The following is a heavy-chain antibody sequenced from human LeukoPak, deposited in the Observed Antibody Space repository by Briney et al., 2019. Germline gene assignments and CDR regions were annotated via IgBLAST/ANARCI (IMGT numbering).Heavy chain of an antibody. V-gene: IGHV4-34*01. CDR1: GGSFSGYY. D-gene: IGHD5-24*01. CDR3: ARSRWLQFPFDY. CDR2: INHSGST. Sequence: PSETLSLTCAVYGGSFSGYYWSWIRQPPGKGLEWIGEINHSGSTNYNPSLKSRVTISVDTSKNQFSLKLSSVTAADTAVYYCARSRWLQFPFDYWGQGTLVTVSS. J-gene: IGHJ4*02.